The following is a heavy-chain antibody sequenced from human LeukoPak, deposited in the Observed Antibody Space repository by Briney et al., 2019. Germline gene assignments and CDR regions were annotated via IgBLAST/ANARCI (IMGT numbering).Heavy chain of an antibody. D-gene: IGHD6-6*01. CDR1: GGSISSSSHY. Sequence: SETLSLTCTVSGGSISSSSHYWGWIRQPPGKGLECIGSIYYSGSTYYNPSLKSRVTISVDTSKNQFSLKLSFVTAADTAVYYCARIEYSSSCDYWGQGTLVTVSS. CDR2: IYYSGST. J-gene: IGHJ4*02. V-gene: IGHV4-39*07. CDR3: ARIEYSSSCDY.